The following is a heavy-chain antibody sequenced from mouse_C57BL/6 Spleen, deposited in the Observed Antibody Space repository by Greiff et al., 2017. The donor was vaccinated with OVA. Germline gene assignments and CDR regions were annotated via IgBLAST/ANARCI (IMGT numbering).Heavy chain of an antibody. Sequence: VQLKQSGPGLVKPSQSLSLTCSVTGYSITSGYYWNWIRQFPGNKLEWMGYISYDGSNNYNPSLKNRISITRDTSKNQVFLKLNSVTTEDTATYYCARAATVDAMDYWGQGTSVTVSS. D-gene: IGHD1-1*01. J-gene: IGHJ4*01. CDR1: GYSITSGYY. V-gene: IGHV3-6*01. CDR3: ARAATVDAMDY. CDR2: ISYDGSN.